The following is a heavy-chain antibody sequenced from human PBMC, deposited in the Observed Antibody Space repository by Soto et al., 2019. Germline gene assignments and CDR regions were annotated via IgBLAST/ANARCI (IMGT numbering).Heavy chain of an antibody. CDR1: GGTFSSYA. CDR3: ARPPGYISDWYYFDL. J-gene: IGHJ4*02. CDR2: ISPKSGGT. D-gene: IGHD3-9*01. V-gene: IGHV1-2*02. Sequence: ASVKVSFKASGGTFSSYAIIWVRQAPGQGFEWMGRISPKSGGTNYAQKFQGRVSMTWDTSLKTAYMELSSLMSEDTAVYYCARPPGYISDWYYFDLWGQGTQVTVSS.